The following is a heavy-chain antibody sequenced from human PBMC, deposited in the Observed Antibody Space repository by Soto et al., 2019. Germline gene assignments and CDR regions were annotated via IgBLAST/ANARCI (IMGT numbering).Heavy chain of an antibody. J-gene: IGHJ4*02. D-gene: IGHD3-3*01. V-gene: IGHV1-18*04. CDR3: VRQYFDFWTDYPDFDY. CDR1: GYTFSKYD. Sequence: QVQLVQSGAEMKRPGASVKVSCKASGYTFSKYDISWVRQAPGQGLQWLGLISPNGGRASYSESFQGRVTMSTDTPTTKAYLELRSLRSDDTAVYYCVRQYFDFWTDYPDFDYWGQGTLVTVSS. CDR2: ISPNGGRA.